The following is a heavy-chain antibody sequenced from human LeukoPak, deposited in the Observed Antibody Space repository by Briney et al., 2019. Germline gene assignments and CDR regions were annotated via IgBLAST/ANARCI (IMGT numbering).Heavy chain of an antibody. CDR2: IRSKANSYGT. Sequence: GGSLRLSCAASGFTFSGSAMHWVRQASGKGLEWVGRIRSKANSYGTAYAASVKGRFTIDRDDSKNTAYPQMNSLKTEDTAVYYCTSFVETAMMYYFDYWGQGTLVTVSS. CDR1: GFTFSGSA. D-gene: IGHD5-18*01. J-gene: IGHJ4*02. V-gene: IGHV3-73*01. CDR3: TSFVETAMMYYFDY.